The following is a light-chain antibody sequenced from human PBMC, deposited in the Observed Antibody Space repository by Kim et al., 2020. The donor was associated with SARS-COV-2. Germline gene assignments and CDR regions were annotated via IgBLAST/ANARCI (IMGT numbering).Light chain of an antibody. CDR1: QSVSSSY. Sequence: PGERATLSCRASQSVSSSYLAWYQQKPGQAPRLLIYGASSRATGIPDRFSGSGSGTDFTLTISRLEPEDFAVYYCQQYGSSPPFTFGPGTKVDIK. J-gene: IGKJ3*01. V-gene: IGKV3-20*01. CDR3: QQYGSSPPFT. CDR2: GAS.